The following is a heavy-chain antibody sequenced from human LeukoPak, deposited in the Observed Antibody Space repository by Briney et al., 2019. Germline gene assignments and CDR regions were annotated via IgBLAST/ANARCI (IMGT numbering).Heavy chain of an antibody. D-gene: IGHD3-9*01. CDR1: GYTFTSYG. Sequence: GASVKVSCKASGYTFTSYGISWVRQAPGQGLEWMGWISAYNGNTNYAQRLQGRVTMTTDTSTSTAYMELRSLRSDDTAVYYCAREGNGFDWLLSPTLYYMDVWGKGTTVTISS. V-gene: IGHV1-18*01. CDR2: ISAYNGNT. J-gene: IGHJ6*03. CDR3: AREGNGFDWLLSPTLYYMDV.